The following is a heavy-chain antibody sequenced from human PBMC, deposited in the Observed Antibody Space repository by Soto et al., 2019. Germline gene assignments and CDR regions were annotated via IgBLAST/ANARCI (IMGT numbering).Heavy chain of an antibody. D-gene: IGHD6-13*01. J-gene: IGHJ6*02. CDR2: IYPGDSDT. CDR3: AKFSTAGYYYYGMDV. CDR1: GYSFTSYW. Sequence: EVQLVQSGAEVKKPGESLKISCKGSGYSFTSYWIGWVRQMPGKGLEWMGIIYPGDSDTRYSPSFQGQVTISSDKSISTAYLQWSSLKASDTAMYYCAKFSTAGYYYYGMDVWGQGTTVTVSS. V-gene: IGHV5-51*01.